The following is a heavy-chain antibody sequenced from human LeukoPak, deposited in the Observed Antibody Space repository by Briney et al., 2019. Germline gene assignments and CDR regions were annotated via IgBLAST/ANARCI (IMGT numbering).Heavy chain of an antibody. V-gene: IGHV1-8*01. CDR1: GYTFTSYD. CDR3: AREFTSSLDY. CDR2: MNPNSGNT. J-gene: IGHJ4*02. Sequence: ASVKVSCKASGYTFTSYDINWVRQATGQGLEWMGWMNPNSGNTGYAQKFQGRVTITADESTSTAYMELSSLRSEDTAVYYCAREFTSSLDYWGQGTLVTVSS.